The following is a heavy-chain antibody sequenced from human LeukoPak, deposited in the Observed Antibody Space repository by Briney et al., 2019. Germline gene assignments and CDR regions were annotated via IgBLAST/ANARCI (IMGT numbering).Heavy chain of an antibody. CDR2: ISDSGGRT. V-gene: IGHV3-23*01. Sequence: GGSLRLSCEVSGITLSNYGMSWVRQAPGKGLEWVAGISDSGGRTNYADSVKGRFTISRDNPKNTLYLQMNSLRVEDTALYYCAKDTDSSGYFPIDYWGQGTLVTVSS. CDR3: AKDTDSSGYFPIDY. J-gene: IGHJ4*02. CDR1: GITLSNYG. D-gene: IGHD3-22*01.